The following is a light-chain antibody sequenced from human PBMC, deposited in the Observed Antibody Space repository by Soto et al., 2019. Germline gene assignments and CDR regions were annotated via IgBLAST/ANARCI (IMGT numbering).Light chain of an antibody. Sequence: QSALTQPRSVSGSPGQSVTISCTGTSSDVGEYDYVSWYQQHPGKAPKLMIFDVSERPSGVPDRFSGSKTGNTASLTISGLQAEDEADYYCCSYECSNYVFGNGTKVTV. V-gene: IGLV2-11*01. CDR2: DVS. J-gene: IGLJ1*01. CDR1: SSDVGEYDY. CDR3: CSYECSNYV.